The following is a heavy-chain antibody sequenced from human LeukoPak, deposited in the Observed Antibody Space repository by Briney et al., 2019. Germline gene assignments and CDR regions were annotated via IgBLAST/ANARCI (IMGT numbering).Heavy chain of an antibody. CDR2: IKQDGSEK. CDR3: ARSTAYYDFWSANGYFDL. CDR1: GFTFSSYW. D-gene: IGHD3-3*01. Sequence: GGSLRLSCAASGFTFSSYWMSWVRQAPGKGLEWGVNIKQDGSEKYYVDSVKGRFTISRDNAKNSLYLQMNSLRAEDTAVYYCARSTAYYDFWSANGYFDLWGRGTLVTVSS. V-gene: IGHV3-7*01. J-gene: IGHJ2*01.